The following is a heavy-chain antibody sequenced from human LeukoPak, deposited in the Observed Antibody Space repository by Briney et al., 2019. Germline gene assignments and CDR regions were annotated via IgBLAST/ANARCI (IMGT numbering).Heavy chain of an antibody. J-gene: IGHJ4*02. V-gene: IGHV3-23*01. CDR2: ISGSGGST. D-gene: IGHD3-9*01. Sequence: GGSLRLSCAASGFTFSSYAMSLVRQAPGKGLEWVSAISGSGGSTYYADSVKGRFTISRDNSKNTLYLQMNSLRAEDTAVYYCAQGRYFDWLSKDYFDYWGQGTLVTVSS. CDR1: GFTFSSYA. CDR3: AQGRYFDWLSKDYFDY.